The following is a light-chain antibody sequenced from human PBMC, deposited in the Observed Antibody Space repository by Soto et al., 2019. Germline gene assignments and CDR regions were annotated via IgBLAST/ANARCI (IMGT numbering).Light chain of an antibody. J-gene: IGLJ1*01. V-gene: IGLV2-11*01. Sequence: QSVLTQPRSVSGSPGQSVTNSCTGTGSNVGAYNYVSWYQQHPGKAPKLMIYDVSNRPSGVPDRFSGSKSANTASLTISGLQPEDEADYYCCSYAGTYIHYVFASGTKVTVL. CDR3: CSYAGTYIHYV. CDR2: DVS. CDR1: GSNVGAYNY.